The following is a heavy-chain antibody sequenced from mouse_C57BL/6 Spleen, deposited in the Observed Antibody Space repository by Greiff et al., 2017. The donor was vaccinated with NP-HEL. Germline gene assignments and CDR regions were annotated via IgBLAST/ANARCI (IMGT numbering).Heavy chain of an antibody. D-gene: IGHD1-1*01. CDR2: INPSNGGT. CDR3: AREVYYYVTWFAY. V-gene: IGHV1-53*01. J-gene: IGHJ3*01. CDR1: GYTFTSYW. Sequence: VQLQQPGTGLVKPGASVKLSCKASGYTFTSYWMHWVKQRPGQGLEWIGNINPSNGGTNYNEKFKSKATLTVDKSSSTAYMQLSSLTSEDSAVYYCAREVYYYVTWFAYGGQGTLVTVSA.